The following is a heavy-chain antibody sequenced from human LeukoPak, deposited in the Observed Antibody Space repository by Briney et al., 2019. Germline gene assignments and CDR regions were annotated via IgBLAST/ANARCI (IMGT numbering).Heavy chain of an antibody. J-gene: IGHJ5*02. D-gene: IGHD4-17*01. CDR3: AMQVGIYGDYNNWFDP. CDR2: VDYSGST. V-gene: IGHV4-59*08. CDR1: GAPLNNYY. Sequence: SETLSLTCTVSGAPLNNYYWNWVRQPPGKELEWIGNVDYSGSTRYNPSLKSRATVSLDSSKNQFSLRLTSVTAADMAVYYCAMQVGIYGDYNNWFDPWGQGARVTVSS.